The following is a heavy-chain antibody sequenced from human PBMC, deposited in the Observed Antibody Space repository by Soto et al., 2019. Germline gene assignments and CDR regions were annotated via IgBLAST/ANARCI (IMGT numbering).Heavy chain of an antibody. D-gene: IGHD1-1*01. CDR1: GQSFSGHS. V-gene: IGHV4-34*01. CDR3: ARGSGIVALPGELEDVNYDY. J-gene: IGHJ4*02. CDR2: INESGST. Sequence: SETLSLTCAVYGQSFSGHSWAWIRQPPGKGLEWIGEINESGSTYYNPSLKSRVTISTDTSKNQFSLKLSSVSAADTAAYFCARGSGIVALPGELEDVNYDYWGQGTLVTVSS.